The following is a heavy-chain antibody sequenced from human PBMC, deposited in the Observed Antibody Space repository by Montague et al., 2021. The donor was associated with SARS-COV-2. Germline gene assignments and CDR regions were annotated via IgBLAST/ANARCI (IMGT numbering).Heavy chain of an antibody. D-gene: IGHD3-9*01. CDR2: IDYSGST. V-gene: IGHV4-59*01. J-gene: IGHJ6*02. Sequence: SETLSLTCTVSGGSISTYYWNWIRQFPGKGLEWIVYIDYSGSTNYNPSLQSRVIISVDRSKIQFSLKLNSVTAADTAIYYCARLPYDNSYGMDVWGQGTTVTVSS. CDR3: ARLPYDNSYGMDV. CDR1: GGSISTYY.